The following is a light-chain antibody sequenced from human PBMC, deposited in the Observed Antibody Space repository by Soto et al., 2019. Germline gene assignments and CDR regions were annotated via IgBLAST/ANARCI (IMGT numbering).Light chain of an antibody. V-gene: IGKV1-8*01. CDR3: QQYYSYLRT. CDR2: AAS. Sequence: AIRMTQSPSSFSASTGDRVTITCRASQGISSYLAWYQQKPGKAPKLLIYAASTLQSGVPSRFSGSGSGTDFTLTISCLQSEDFATYYGQQYYSYLRTFGQGTKVEIK. J-gene: IGKJ1*01. CDR1: QGISSY.